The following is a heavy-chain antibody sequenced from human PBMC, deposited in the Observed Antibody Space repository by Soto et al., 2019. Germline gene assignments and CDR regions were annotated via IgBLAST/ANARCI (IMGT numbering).Heavy chain of an antibody. Sequence: PSETLSLTCTVSGGSISSGGYYWSWIRQHPGTGLEWIGHISYSGSTNFNPSLKSRVTISVDTSKNQFSLKLSSVTAADTAVYYCARGYCSSTICYIWDNWFDPWGQGTLVTVSS. V-gene: IGHV4-61*08. CDR3: ARGYCSSTICYIWDNWFDP. D-gene: IGHD2-2*02. CDR1: GGSISSGGYY. J-gene: IGHJ5*02. CDR2: ISYSGST.